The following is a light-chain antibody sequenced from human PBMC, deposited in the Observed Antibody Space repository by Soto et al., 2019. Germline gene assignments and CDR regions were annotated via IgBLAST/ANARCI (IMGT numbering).Light chain of an antibody. J-gene: IGKJ4*01. Sequence: AIRMTQSPSSFSASPGDRVTITCRASQGISSHLAWYHVKPGKAARLLIYTASYLESDVPSRFSGSGSGKDFPLTSSSLQSDDFAVYYCQQCFSSPLTCGGGTKLEIK. V-gene: IGKV1-8*01. CDR1: QGISSH. CDR3: QQCFSSPLT. CDR2: TAS.